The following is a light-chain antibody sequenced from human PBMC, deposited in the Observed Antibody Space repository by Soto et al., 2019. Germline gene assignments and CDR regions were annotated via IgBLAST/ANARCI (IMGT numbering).Light chain of an antibody. CDR1: SSNIGSNT. Sequence: QSVLTQPPSASGTPGQRVTISCSGSSSNIGSNTVNWYQQLPGTAPKLLIYSNNQRPSGVPDRFSGSKSGTSASLAISGLQSDGEADYYCAAWDDSLNAVVFGGGTKLTVL. CDR2: SNN. CDR3: AAWDDSLNAVV. V-gene: IGLV1-44*01. J-gene: IGLJ2*01.